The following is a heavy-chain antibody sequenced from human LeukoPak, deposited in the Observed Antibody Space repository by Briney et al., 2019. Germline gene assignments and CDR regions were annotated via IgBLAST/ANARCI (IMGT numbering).Heavy chain of an antibody. CDR1: GFTCSSYA. Sequence: GGSLRLSCAASGFTCSSYAMSWVRQAPGKGLEWVSSISASGGSTYYADSVKGRFTISRDNSKNTLYLQMNSLRAEDTAVYFCAKTYGSGSFWGQGTLVTVSS. D-gene: IGHD3-10*01. V-gene: IGHV3-23*01. CDR3: AKTYGSGSF. CDR2: ISASGGST. J-gene: IGHJ4*02.